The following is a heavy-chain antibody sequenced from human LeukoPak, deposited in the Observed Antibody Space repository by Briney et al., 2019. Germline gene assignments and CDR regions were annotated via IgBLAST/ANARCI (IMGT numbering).Heavy chain of an antibody. CDR3: AGSMVRGWYFDL. Sequence: PSETLSLTCTVSGGSISSGGYYWSWIRQPPGKGLEWIGYIYHSGSTYYNPSLKSRVTISVDRSKNQFSLKLSSVTAADTAVYYCAGSMVRGWYFDLWGRGTLVTVSS. V-gene: IGHV4-30-2*01. D-gene: IGHD3-10*01. J-gene: IGHJ2*01. CDR1: GGSISSGGYY. CDR2: IYHSGST.